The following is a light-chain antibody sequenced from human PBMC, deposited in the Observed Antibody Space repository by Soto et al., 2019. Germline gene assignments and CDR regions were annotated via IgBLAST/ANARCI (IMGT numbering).Light chain of an antibody. CDR1: QSVSSD. V-gene: IGKV3-11*01. CDR3: QQRSNWPLT. CDR2: DAS. Sequence: EIVLTQSPATLSLSPGERATLSCRASQSVSSDLAWYQQKPGQAPRLLIYDASNRASGIPARFSGSGSGTDFTLTISSLKPEDFAVYFCQQRSNWPLTFGGGTKVEIK. J-gene: IGKJ4*01.